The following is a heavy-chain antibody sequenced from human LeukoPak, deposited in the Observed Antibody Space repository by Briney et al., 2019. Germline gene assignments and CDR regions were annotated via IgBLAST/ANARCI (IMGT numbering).Heavy chain of an antibody. V-gene: IGHV4-34*01. CDR1: GGSFSGYH. Sequence: PSETLSLTCAVYGGSFSGYHWTWIRQPPGKGVDWIGEINDIGSTNYNPSLKNRVTISVDMSKNQFSVNLTSVTAADTGVYFCGRGPHQEWPPIQYWGQGSLVTVSS. CDR2: INDIGST. J-gene: IGHJ4*02. CDR3: GRGPHQEWPPIQY. D-gene: IGHD3-3*01.